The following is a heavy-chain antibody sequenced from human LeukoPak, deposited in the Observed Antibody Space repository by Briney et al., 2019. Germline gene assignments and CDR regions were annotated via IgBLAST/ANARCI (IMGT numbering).Heavy chain of an antibody. CDR1: GGTFSSYA. CDR3: ARAVWDPNGDYRRWFDP. J-gene: IGHJ5*02. Sequence: SVKVSCKASGGTFSSYAISWVRQAPGQGLEWMGGIIPIFGTANYAQKFQGRVTITADESTSTAYMELSSLRSDDTAVYYCARAVWDPNGDYRRWFDPWGQGTLVTVSS. D-gene: IGHD4-17*01. CDR2: IIPIFGTA. V-gene: IGHV1-69*13.